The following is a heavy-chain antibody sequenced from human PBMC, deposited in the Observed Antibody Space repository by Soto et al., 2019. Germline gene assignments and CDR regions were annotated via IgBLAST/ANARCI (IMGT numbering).Heavy chain of an antibody. J-gene: IGHJ4*02. CDR1: GYTFASYA. CDR2: ISANNGNT. CDR3: ARDPPPPDY. Sequence: QVQLVQSGAEVKKPGASVKVSCKASGYTFASYAISWMRQAPGQGLEWMGWISANNGNTNYAQKLQGRVTMTTDTSTSTAYKELRSLRSDATAVYCWARDPPPPDYWGQGTMVTVSS. V-gene: IGHV1-18*01.